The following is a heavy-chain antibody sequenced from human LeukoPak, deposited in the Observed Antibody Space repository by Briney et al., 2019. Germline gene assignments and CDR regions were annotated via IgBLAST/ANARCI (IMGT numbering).Heavy chain of an antibody. J-gene: IGHJ6*03. D-gene: IGHD2-21*01. V-gene: IGHV4-38-2*01. CDR1: GYSISSGYY. Sequence: SETLSLTCAVSGYSISSGYYWGWIRQPPGKGLEWIGSIYHSGSTYYNPSLKSRVTISVDTSKNQFSLKLSSVTAVDTAVYYCARVVIGYYYMDVWGKGTTVTVSS. CDR3: ARVVIGYYYMDV. CDR2: IYHSGST.